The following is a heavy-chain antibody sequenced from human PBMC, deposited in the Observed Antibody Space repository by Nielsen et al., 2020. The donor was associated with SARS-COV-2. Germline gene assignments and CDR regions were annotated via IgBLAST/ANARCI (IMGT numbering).Heavy chain of an antibody. Sequence: SETLSPTCAISGDSVSSSSAAWNWIRQSPSRGLEWLGRTYYRSKWYNDYAVSVKSRITINPDTSKNQFSLQLNSVTPEDTAVYYCARARGAYGDYYYYYYTDVWGKGTTVTVSS. CDR3: ARARGAYGDYYYYYYTDV. D-gene: IGHD4-17*01. CDR2: TYYRSKWYN. J-gene: IGHJ6*03. CDR1: GDSVSSSSAA. V-gene: IGHV6-1*01.